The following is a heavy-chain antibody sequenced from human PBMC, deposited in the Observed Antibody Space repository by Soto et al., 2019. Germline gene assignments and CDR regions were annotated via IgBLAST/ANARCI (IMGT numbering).Heavy chain of an antibody. Sequence: PXQTLSLTWVISGDGVNSNTGAWNWIRHSPSRGLEWLGRTYYRSKWYYNYASSVRGRIRVTPDTSKNQFSLQLTSVSPEDTAVYYCTRATMYYDKDHGMDVWGRGTKVTVSS. D-gene: IGHD3-16*01. CDR1: GDGVNSNTGA. CDR2: TYYRSKWYY. V-gene: IGHV6-1*01. CDR3: TRATMYYDKDHGMDV. J-gene: IGHJ6*02.